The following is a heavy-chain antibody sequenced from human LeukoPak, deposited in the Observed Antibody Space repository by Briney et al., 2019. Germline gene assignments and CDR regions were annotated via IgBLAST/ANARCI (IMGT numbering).Heavy chain of an antibody. CDR1: GFSFSGSA. D-gene: IGHD2/OR15-2a*01. Sequence: GGSLRLSCAASGFSFSGSAMHWVRQASGKGLEWVGRIRSKNNNFATTYAASVKGRFTISRDDSKNTTYLQMNSLKAEDTALYYCTNYFYELDVWGKGTTVTVSS. J-gene: IGHJ6*04. CDR3: TNYFYELDV. V-gene: IGHV3-73*01. CDR2: IRSKNNNFAT.